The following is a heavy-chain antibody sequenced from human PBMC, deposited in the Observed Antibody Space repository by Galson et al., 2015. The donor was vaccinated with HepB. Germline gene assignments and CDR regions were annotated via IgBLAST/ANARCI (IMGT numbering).Heavy chain of an antibody. V-gene: IGHV3-33*08. CDR2: IWYDGSNK. D-gene: IGHD3-22*01. CDR1: GFTFSSYG. Sequence: SLRLSCAASGFTFSSYGMHWVRQAPGKGLEWVAVIWYDGSNKYYADSVKGRFTISRDNSKNTLYLQMNSLRAEDTAVYYCAREGHYYDSSGYPLFDYWGQGTLVTDSS. CDR3: AREGHYYDSSGYPLFDY. J-gene: IGHJ4*02.